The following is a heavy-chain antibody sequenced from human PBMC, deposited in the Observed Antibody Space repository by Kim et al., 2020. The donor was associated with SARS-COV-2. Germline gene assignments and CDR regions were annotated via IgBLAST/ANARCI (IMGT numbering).Heavy chain of an antibody. V-gene: IGHV3-53*01. CDR1: GFTVSSNY. CDR3: ATAPIPRGFGEPMADY. CDR2: IYSGGST. Sequence: GGSLRLSCAASGFTVSSNYMSWVRQAPGKGLEWVSVIYSGGSTYYADSVKGRFTISRDNSKNTLYLQMNSLRAEDTAVYYCATAPIPRGFGEPMADYWGQGTLVTVSS. J-gene: IGHJ4*02. D-gene: IGHD3-10*01.